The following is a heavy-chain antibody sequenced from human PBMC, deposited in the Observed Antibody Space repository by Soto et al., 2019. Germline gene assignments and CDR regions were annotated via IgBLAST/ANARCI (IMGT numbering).Heavy chain of an antibody. D-gene: IGHD6-19*01. CDR3: ARRYSSGWYDAFDI. CDR2: IYYSGST. Sequence: SETLSLTCTVSGGSISSYYWSWIRQPPGKGLEWIGYIYYSGSTNYNPSLKSRVTISVDTSKNQFSLKLSSVTAADTAVYYCARRYSSGWYDAFDIWGQGTMVTVSS. J-gene: IGHJ3*02. V-gene: IGHV4-59*01. CDR1: GGSISSYY.